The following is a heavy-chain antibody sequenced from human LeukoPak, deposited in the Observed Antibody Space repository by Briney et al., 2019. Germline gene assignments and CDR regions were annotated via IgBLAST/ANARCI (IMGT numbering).Heavy chain of an antibody. CDR1: GFTFSSYG. J-gene: IGHJ4*02. CDR2: ISYDGSNK. D-gene: IGHD3-3*01. Sequence: GGSLRLSCAASGFTFSSYGMHWVRQAPGKGLEWVAVISYDGSNKYYADSVKGRFTISRDNSKNTLYLQINSLRAEDTAVYYCAKGLYDFWSGYYRRGYYFDYWGQGTLVTVSS. CDR3: AKGLYDFWSGYYRRGYYFDY. V-gene: IGHV3-30*18.